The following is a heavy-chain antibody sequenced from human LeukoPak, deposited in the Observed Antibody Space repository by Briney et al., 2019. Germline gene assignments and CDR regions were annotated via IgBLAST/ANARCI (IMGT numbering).Heavy chain of an antibody. CDR1: GFTFTDFG. Sequence: ASVKVSCKASGFTFTDFGISWVRQAPGQGLEWMGWIRVSNGNTDYAQKLQGRVTMTTDTSTNTAYMELKGLRSDDTAVYYCTRDRSNNDSWGQGTLVTVSS. CDR2: IRVSNGNT. V-gene: IGHV1-18*01. CDR3: TRDRSNNDS. J-gene: IGHJ4*02. D-gene: IGHD6-13*01.